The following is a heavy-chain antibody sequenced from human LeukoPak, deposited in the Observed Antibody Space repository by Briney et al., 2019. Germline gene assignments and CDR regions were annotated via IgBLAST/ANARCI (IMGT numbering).Heavy chain of an antibody. J-gene: IGHJ4*02. D-gene: IGHD3-22*01. CDR3: ARWSGDSRTRDFDY. Sequence: SVKVSCKAFGGTFSSYTISWVRQAPGQGLEWMGRIIPILGIVNYAQKFQGRVTITADKSTSTAYMELSSLRSEDTAVYYCARWSGDSRTRDFDYWGQGTLVTVSS. CDR1: GGTFSSYT. CDR2: IIPILGIV. V-gene: IGHV1-69*02.